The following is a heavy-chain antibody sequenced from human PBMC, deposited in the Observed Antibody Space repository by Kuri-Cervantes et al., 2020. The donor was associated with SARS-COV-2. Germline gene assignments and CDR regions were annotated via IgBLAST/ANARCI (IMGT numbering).Heavy chain of an antibody. CDR2: INHSGST. J-gene: IGHJ2*01. CDR1: GGSFSGYY. D-gene: IGHD3-16*01. Sequence: SETLSLTCAVYGGSFSGYYWSWIRQPPGKGLEWIGEINHSGSTNYNPSLKSRVTISIDTSKNQFSLKLSSVTAADTVVYYCARGGRGSGQAGPNASWYFDLWGRGTLVTVSS. V-gene: IGHV4-34*01. CDR3: ARGGRGSGQAGPNASWYFDL.